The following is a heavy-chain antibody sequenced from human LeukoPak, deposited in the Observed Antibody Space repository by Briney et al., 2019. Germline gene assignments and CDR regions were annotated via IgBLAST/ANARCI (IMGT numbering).Heavy chain of an antibody. V-gene: IGHV4-30-4*08. CDR2: IYYSGST. Sequence: SETLSLTCTVSGGSISSGDYYWSWIRQPPGKGLEWIGYIYYSGSTYYNPSLKSRVTIPVDTSKNQFSLKLSSVTAADTAVYYCARDVHCSSTSCYLHNWFDPWGQGTLVTVSS. D-gene: IGHD2-2*01. CDR3: ARDVHCSSTSCYLHNWFDP. J-gene: IGHJ5*02. CDR1: GGSISSGDYY.